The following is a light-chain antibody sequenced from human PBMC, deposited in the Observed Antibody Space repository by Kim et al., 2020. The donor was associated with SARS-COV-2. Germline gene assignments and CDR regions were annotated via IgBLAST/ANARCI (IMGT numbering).Light chain of an antibody. CDR1: SSNIWADYD. Sequence: RVTTSCTESSSNIWADYDKQWYQYLPGTVPKLLIYSNSNRPSGVPDRFSGSKSGTSASLAITGLQAEDGADYDCQSYDSSLSGWVFGGGTKLTVL. V-gene: IGLV1-40*01. CDR2: SNS. J-gene: IGLJ3*02. CDR3: QSYDSSLSGWV.